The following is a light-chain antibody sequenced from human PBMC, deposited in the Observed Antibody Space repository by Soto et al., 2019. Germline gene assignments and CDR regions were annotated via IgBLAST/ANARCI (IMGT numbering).Light chain of an antibody. V-gene: IGKV3D-11*03. CDR2: DGY. Sequence: EIVLTQSPATLSLSPGERATLSCRASQSVSSNLAWYQQKPGQPPRLLIYDGYYRATDTPPRFSGSGSGTDFALTISSLEPEDSAVYYCQQRNMWPITFGQGTRLEIK. CDR1: QSVSSN. CDR3: QQRNMWPIT. J-gene: IGKJ5*01.